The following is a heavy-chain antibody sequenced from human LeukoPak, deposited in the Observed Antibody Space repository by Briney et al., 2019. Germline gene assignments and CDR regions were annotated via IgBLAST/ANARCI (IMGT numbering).Heavy chain of an antibody. CDR1: GGSISSYY. V-gene: IGHV4-4*07. D-gene: IGHD3-3*01. J-gene: IGHJ3*02. Sequence: PSETLSLTCTVSGGSISSYYWSWIRQPAGKGLEWIGRIYTSGSTNYNPSLKSRVTISVDKSKNQFSLKLSSVTAADTAVYYCARALRFLEWFPHDAFDIWGQGTMVTASS. CDR3: ARALRFLEWFPHDAFDI. CDR2: IYTSGST.